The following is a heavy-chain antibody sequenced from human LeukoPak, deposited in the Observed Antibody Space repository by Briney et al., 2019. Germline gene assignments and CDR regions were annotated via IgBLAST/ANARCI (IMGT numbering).Heavy chain of an antibody. CDR2: ISYDGSNK. J-gene: IGHJ4*02. V-gene: IGHV3-30*03. CDR3: ARDEPYDY. Sequence: PGRSLRLSCAASGFTFSSYGMHWVRQAPGKGLEWVAVISYDGSNKYYADSVKGRFTISRDNSKNTLYLQMNSLRAEDTAVYYCARDEPYDYWGQGTLVTVSS. CDR1: GFTFSSYG.